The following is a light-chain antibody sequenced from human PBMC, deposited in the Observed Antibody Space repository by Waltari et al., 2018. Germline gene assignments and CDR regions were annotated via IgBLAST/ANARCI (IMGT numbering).Light chain of an antibody. V-gene: IGLV1-40*01. Sequence: QSVLTQPPSVSGTPGQRVTLSCSGRTSNIGAGHDVHWYQHLPGTAPKLLIYGNNNRPSGVPDRFSGSKSGTSASLAITGLQADDEADYFCQSFDNMLSGGVVFGGGTKLAVL. CDR2: GNN. CDR1: TSNIGAGHD. CDR3: QSFDNMLSGGVV. J-gene: IGLJ2*01.